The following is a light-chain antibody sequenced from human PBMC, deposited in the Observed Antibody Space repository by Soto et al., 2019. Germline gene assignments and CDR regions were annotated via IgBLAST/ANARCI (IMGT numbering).Light chain of an antibody. CDR3: QQYSSLWT. CDR2: GAS. Sequence: EIVLTQSPGTLSLSPGERATLSCRTSQSVSNNYLAWYQQKPGQAPRLLIYGASSRATGIPDRFSGSGSETDFTLSISRLEPEDFAVYYCQQYSSLWTFGQGTKVEI. CDR1: QSVSNNY. J-gene: IGKJ1*01. V-gene: IGKV3-20*01.